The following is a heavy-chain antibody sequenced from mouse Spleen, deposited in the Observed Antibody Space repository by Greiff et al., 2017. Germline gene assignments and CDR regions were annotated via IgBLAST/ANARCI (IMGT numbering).Heavy chain of an antibody. J-gene: IGHJ3*01. CDR2: INPNYGTT. CDR1: GYSFTDYN. V-gene: IGHV1-39*01. D-gene: IGHD2-4*01. Sequence: EVQLVESGPELVKPGASVKISCKASGYSFTDYNMNWVKQSNGKSLEWIGVINPNYGTTSYNQKFKGKATLTVDKSSSTAYMQLNSLTSADSAVYYCARNEYRLRRGAWFAYWGQGTLVTVSA. CDR3: ARNEYRLRRGAWFAY.